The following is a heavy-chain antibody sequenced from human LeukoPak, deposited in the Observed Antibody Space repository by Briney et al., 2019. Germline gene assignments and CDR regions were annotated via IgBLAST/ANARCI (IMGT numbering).Heavy chain of an antibody. CDR2: IYYSGRT. Sequence: KPSETLSLTCTVSGGSISSGGYHWSWVRQHPGKGLEWIGYIYYSGRTYYNPSLKSRLTISVDTSKNQFSLKLSSVTAADTAVYYCARDEDGYNYVVYWGQGTLVTVSS. J-gene: IGHJ4*02. CDR1: GGSISSGGYH. D-gene: IGHD5-12*01. V-gene: IGHV4-31*03. CDR3: ARDEDGYNYVVY.